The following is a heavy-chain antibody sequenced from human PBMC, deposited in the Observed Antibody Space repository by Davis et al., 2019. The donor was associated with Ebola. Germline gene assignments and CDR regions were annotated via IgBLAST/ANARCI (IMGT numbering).Heavy chain of an antibody. V-gene: IGHV1-18*01. D-gene: IGHD2-8*02. J-gene: IGHJ3*02. Sequence: ASVKVSCKASGYTFTSYGISWVRQAPGQGLEWMGWISAYNGKTNYAQKFQGRVTMTRDTSISTAYMELSSLRSDDTAVYYCARARGGTEYDAFDIWGQGTMVTVSS. CDR3: ARARGGTEYDAFDI. CDR1: GYTFTSYG. CDR2: ISAYNGKT.